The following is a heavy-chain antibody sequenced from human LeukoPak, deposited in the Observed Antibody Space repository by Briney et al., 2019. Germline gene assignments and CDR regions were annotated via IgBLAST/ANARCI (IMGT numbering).Heavy chain of an antibody. CDR1: GFTFSSHW. J-gene: IGHJ4*02. Sequence: GGALRLSCAASGFTFSSHWMSWVGQAPGKGGEWVAHIVQDGSQKYYVDSVKGRFTISRDNGKNSLYLQMNSLRAEDTAVYYCARNEKWGRDYWGQGTLVTVSS. CDR2: IVQDGSQK. V-gene: IGHV3-7*03. D-gene: IGHD1-26*01. CDR3: ARNEKWGRDY.